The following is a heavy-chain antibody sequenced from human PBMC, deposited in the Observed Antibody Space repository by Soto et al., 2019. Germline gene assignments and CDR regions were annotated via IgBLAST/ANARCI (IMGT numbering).Heavy chain of an antibody. CDR3: ARDPYSYGSSTYYFDS. V-gene: IGHV3-33*01. CDR1: GFTFSSYG. CDR2: IWYDGSNK. D-gene: IGHD5-18*01. Sequence: QVQLVESGGGVVQPGRSLRLSCAASGFTFSSYGMHWVRQAPGKGLERVAVIWYDGSNKYYADSVKGRFTISRDNSKNTLYLQMNSLRAEDTAVYYCARDPYSYGSSTYYFDSWGQGTLVTVSS. J-gene: IGHJ4*02.